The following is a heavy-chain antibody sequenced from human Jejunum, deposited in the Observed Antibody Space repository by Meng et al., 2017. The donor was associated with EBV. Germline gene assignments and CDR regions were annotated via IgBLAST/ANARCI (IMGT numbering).Heavy chain of an antibody. V-gene: IGHV1-24*01. Sequence: QVQLVQSGAEVKKPGASVKVSCKDSGYSLTELSMHWVRQAPGKGLEWMGGFDPEDGETIYAQKFQGRVTMTEDTSTDTAYMELSSLRSEDTAVYYCATAHGFTIFGVAYYFDYWGQGTLVTVSS. D-gene: IGHD3-3*01. CDR1: GYSLTELS. J-gene: IGHJ4*02. CDR2: FDPEDGET. CDR3: ATAHGFTIFGVAYYFDY.